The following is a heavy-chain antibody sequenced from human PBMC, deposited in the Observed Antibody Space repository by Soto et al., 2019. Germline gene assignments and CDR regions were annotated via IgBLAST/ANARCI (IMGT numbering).Heavy chain of an antibody. CDR1: GFTFSEYG. V-gene: IGHV3-30*18. D-gene: IGHD1-7*01. CDR3: VKDPYSGELAGHLTWFDT. J-gene: IGHJ5*01. Sequence: GGSLRLSCVVSGFTFSEYGMHWVRQAPGKGLEWLAGISDDQTDKYYTDSVKGRVIISRDNSKSTLHLQMNSLRVEDTGVYYCVKDPYSGELAGHLTWFDTWGHGTLVTVSS. CDR2: ISDDQTDK.